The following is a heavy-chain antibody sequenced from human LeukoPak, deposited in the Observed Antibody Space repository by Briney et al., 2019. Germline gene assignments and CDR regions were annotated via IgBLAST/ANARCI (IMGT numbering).Heavy chain of an antibody. D-gene: IGHD3-3*01. J-gene: IGHJ4*02. CDR3: AREGGFYRPLDY. CDR2: IYYSGST. V-gene: IGHV4-59*01. CDR1: GGSISSYY. Sequence: PSETLSLTCTVSGGSISSYYWSWIRQPPGKGLEWIGYIYYSGSTNYNPSLKSRITISVDTSKNQFSLKLSSVTAADTAVYYCAREGGFYRPLDYSGQGTLVTVSS.